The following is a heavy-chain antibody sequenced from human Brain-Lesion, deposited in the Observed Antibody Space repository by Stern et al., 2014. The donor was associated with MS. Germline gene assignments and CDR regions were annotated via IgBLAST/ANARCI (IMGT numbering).Heavy chain of an antibody. V-gene: IGHV1-2*04. CDR2: INPYSGDT. CDR1: GYTFTDYF. CDR3: ARVPGGVFGGMDV. J-gene: IGHJ6*02. D-gene: IGHD4-23*01. Sequence: QVQLGQSGAEVKKPGASVKVSCKASGYTFTDYFMHWVRQAPGQGLEWLGWINPYSGDTKYAQKFQGWVTITRDTSISTAYMELSSLRSDDTAVYYCARVPGGVFGGMDVWGQGTTVT.